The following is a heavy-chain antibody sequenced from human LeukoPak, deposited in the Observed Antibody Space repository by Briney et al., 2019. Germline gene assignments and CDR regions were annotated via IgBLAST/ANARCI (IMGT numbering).Heavy chain of an antibody. CDR3: AKEGTAQISTWYGN. CDR1: GFTFSNYG. CDR2: ISYEGRTM. J-gene: IGHJ4*02. D-gene: IGHD6-13*01. Sequence: QTGGSLRLSCAGAGFTFSNYGMHWVRQAPGRGLEWVAVISYEGRTMYYADSVKGRFTISRDNSRNTLFLQMNSLSPDDTAVYYCAKEGTAQISTWYGNWGQGTLVTVSS. V-gene: IGHV3-30*18.